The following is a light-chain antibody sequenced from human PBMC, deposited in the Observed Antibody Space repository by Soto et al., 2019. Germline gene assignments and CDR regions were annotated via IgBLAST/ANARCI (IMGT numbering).Light chain of an antibody. CDR1: QSVSSN. J-gene: IGKJ5*01. Sequence: EIVMTQSPATLSVSPGERATLSCRASQSVSSNLAWYQQKPGQAPRFLIYGASTRATGIPARFRGSGSGTEFTLTISSLKSEDYAVYYCQQYKSWPPITFGQGTRLEIK. CDR3: QQYKSWPPIT. V-gene: IGKV3-15*01. CDR2: GAS.